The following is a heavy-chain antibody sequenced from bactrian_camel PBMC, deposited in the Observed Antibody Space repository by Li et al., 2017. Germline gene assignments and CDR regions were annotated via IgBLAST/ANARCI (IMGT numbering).Heavy chain of an antibody. J-gene: IGHJ4*01. D-gene: IGHD2*01. Sequence: DVQLVESGGGSVQAGGSLRFSCAASGYTVSRLCMGWFRQAPGKEREFVARISVVGTTDTADSVKGRFTISRGNADNTLYLQMNSLKPEDTAMYYCAAGGGNGAFCYTGERSMDYWGQGTQVTVS. V-gene: IGHV3S59*01. CDR2: ISVVGTT. CDR3: AAGGGNGAFCYTGERSMDY. CDR1: GYTVSRLC.